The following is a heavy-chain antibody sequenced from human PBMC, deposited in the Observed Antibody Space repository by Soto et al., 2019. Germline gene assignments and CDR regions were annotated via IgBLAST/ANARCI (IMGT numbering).Heavy chain of an antibody. D-gene: IGHD2-15*01. V-gene: IGHV3-23*01. J-gene: IGHJ6*02. CDR2: ISGSGGST. CDR1: GFTFSSYA. Sequence: GGSLRLSCAASGFTFSSYAMSWVRQAPGKGLEWVSAISGSGGSTYYADSVKGRFTISRDNSKNTLYLQMNSLRAEDTAVYYCAKDLSDGNPGYYYYGMDVWGQGTTVTVSS. CDR3: AKDLSDGNPGYYYYGMDV.